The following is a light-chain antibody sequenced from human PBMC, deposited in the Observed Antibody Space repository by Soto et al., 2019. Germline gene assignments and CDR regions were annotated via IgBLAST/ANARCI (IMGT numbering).Light chain of an antibody. CDR3: ASYAGNSRYV. J-gene: IGLJ1*01. Sequence: QSALTQPASVSGAPGQSITISCTGTSNDVGGYKYVSWYQQRPGTAPKLIMFEVNKRPSGVPDRFSGSKSGNTASLTVSGLQAEDEAVYYCASYAGNSRYVFGTGTKLTVL. CDR2: EVN. CDR1: SNDVGGYKY. V-gene: IGLV2-8*01.